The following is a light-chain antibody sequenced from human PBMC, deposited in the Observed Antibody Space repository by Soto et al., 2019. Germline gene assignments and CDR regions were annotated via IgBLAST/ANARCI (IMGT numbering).Light chain of an antibody. CDR3: QQSYNTTWT. V-gene: IGKV1-39*01. Sequence: DIQMTQSPSSLSASVGDRVTITCRASQSISRYLNWYQQKPGKAPNLLIYVASSLQSEVPSRFSGSGSGTDFTLTISSLQPEDFATYSCQQSYNTTWTFGQGTKVDIK. CDR2: VAS. CDR1: QSISRY. J-gene: IGKJ1*01.